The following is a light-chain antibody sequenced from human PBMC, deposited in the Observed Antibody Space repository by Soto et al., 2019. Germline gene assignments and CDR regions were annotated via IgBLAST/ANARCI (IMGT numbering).Light chain of an antibody. CDR3: QQRSNWPRT. CDR2: DAS. CDR1: QSVSSY. J-gene: IGKJ1*01. Sequence: EIVLTQSPATLSLSPGERATLSCRASQSVSSYLAWYQQKPGQAPRLLIYDASNRATGIPARFSGSGSGTDFALTNSSLEPEDFAVYYGQQRSNWPRTFGQGTKVEI. V-gene: IGKV3-11*01.